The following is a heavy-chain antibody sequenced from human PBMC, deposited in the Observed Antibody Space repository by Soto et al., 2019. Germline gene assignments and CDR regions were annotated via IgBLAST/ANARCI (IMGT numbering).Heavy chain of an antibody. CDR2: IYYSGST. D-gene: IGHD6-19*01. J-gene: IGHJ3*02. CDR1: GGSIGSYY. Sequence: PSETLSLTCTVSGGSIGSYYWSWIRQPPGKGLEWIGYIYYSGSTNYNPSLKSRVTISVDTSKNQFSLKLSSVTAADTAVYYCARHRIAVAGICAFDIWGQGTMVTVS. CDR3: ARHRIAVAGICAFDI. V-gene: IGHV4-59*08.